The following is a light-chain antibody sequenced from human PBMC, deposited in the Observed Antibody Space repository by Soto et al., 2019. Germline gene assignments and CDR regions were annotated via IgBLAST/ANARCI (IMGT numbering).Light chain of an antibody. V-gene: IGLV3-21*02. CDR1: NIEIKS. Sequence: SYELTQPHSVSVAPGQTARNTCGGNNIEIKSVHWYQQKPGQAPVLVVYDDGDRTTGIPERFSGSKSGNTATLTTSRVEAGDEADYYCQVWDTTNPVIFGGGTKLTVL. CDR3: QVWDTTNPVI. CDR2: DDG. J-gene: IGLJ2*01.